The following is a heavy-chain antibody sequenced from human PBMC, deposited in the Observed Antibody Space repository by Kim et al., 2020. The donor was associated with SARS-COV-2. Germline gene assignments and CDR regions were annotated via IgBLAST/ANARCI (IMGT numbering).Heavy chain of an antibody. D-gene: IGHD5-18*01. CDR2: ISAYNGNT. J-gene: IGHJ3*02. CDR1: GYTFTSYG. Sequence: ASVKVSCKASGYTFTSYGISWVRQAPGQGLEWMGWISAYNGNTNYAQKLQGRVTMTTDTSTSTAYMELRSLRSDDTAVYYCAREGAKHLVDTAMVESYAFDIWGQGTMVTVSS. CDR3: AREGAKHLVDTAMVESYAFDI. V-gene: IGHV1-18*01.